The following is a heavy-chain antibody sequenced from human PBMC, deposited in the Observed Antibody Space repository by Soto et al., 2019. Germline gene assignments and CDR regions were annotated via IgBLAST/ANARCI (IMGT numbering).Heavy chain of an antibody. CDR1: GFTFSSYA. J-gene: IGHJ2*01. D-gene: IGHD5-18*01. Sequence: QVQLVESGGGVVQPGRSLRLSCAASGFTFSSYAMHWVRQAPGKGLAWVAVISYDGSNKYYADSVKGRFTISRDNSKNTVDLQMNSLRAEDTAVYYCARDPLWGTAMVLWYFDLWGRGTLVTVSS. CDR2: ISYDGSNK. CDR3: ARDPLWGTAMVLWYFDL. V-gene: IGHV3-30-3*01.